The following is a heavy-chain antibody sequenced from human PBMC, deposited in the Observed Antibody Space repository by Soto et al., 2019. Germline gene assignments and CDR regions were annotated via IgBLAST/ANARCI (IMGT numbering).Heavy chain of an antibody. CDR2: IYYSGST. CDR1: GGSISSGGYY. CDR3: ARFWYSSSWYSLGD. D-gene: IGHD6-13*01. Sequence: QVQLQESGPGLVKPSQTLSLTCTVSGGSISSGGYYWSWIRQHPGKGLEWIGYIYYSGSTYYNPSLQRRVTISVDTSKNQFSLKLSSVTAADTAVYYCARFWYSSSWYSLGDWGQGTLVTVSS. V-gene: IGHV4-31*03. J-gene: IGHJ4*02.